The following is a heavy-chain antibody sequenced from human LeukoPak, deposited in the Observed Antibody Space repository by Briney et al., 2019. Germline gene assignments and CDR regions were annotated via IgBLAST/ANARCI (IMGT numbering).Heavy chain of an antibody. CDR2: ISGSGGST. V-gene: IGHV3-23*01. Sequence: GGSLRLSCAASGFTFSSYAMSWVRQAPGKGLEWVSAISGSGGSTYYADSVKGRFTISRDNSKNTLYLQMNSLRAEDTAVYYCAKDPSYDYGDYDKDTFDYWGQGTLVTVSS. J-gene: IGHJ4*02. CDR1: GFTFSSYA. D-gene: IGHD4-17*01. CDR3: AKDPSYDYGDYDKDTFDY.